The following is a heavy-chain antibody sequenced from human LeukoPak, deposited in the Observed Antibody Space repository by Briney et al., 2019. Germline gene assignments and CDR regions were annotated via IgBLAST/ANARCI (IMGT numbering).Heavy chain of an antibody. D-gene: IGHD2-21*01. CDR1: GYSISSGYY. J-gene: IGHJ4*02. Sequence: PSETLSLTCTVSGYSISSGYYWGWIRQPPGKGLEWIGSIYHSGSTYYNPSLKSRVTISVDTSKNQFSLKLSSVTAADTAVYYCARRVGVALDYWGQGTLVTFSS. CDR2: IYHSGST. CDR3: ARRVGVALDY. V-gene: IGHV4-38-2*02.